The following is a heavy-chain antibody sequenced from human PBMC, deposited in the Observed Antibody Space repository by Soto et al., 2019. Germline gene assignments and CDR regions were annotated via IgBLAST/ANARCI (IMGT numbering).Heavy chain of an antibody. CDR3: AKVTSSSSWNYYSYMDV. D-gene: IGHD6-6*01. CDR2: ISGSGGST. Sequence: EVQLLESGGGLVQPGGSLRLSCAASGFTFSSYAMSWVRQAPGKGLEWVSAISGSGGSTYYADSVKGRFTISRDNSKNTRYLQMNSLRAEETAVYYCAKVTSSSSWNYYSYMDVWAKGPRSPSP. V-gene: IGHV3-23*01. CDR1: GFTFSSYA. J-gene: IGHJ6*03.